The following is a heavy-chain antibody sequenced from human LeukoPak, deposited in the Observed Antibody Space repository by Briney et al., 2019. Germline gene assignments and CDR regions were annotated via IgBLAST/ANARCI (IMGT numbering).Heavy chain of an antibody. Sequence: EASVKVSCKASGYTFTGYYMHWVRQAPGQGLEWMGWINPNSGGTNYAQKFQGRVTMTRDTSISTAYMELSRLRSDDTAVYYCARVVETWGQDDYGGNEALDYWGQGTLVTVSS. V-gene: IGHV1-2*02. CDR3: ARVVETWGQDDYGGNEALDY. D-gene: IGHD4-23*01. CDR1: GYTFTGYY. CDR2: INPNSGGT. J-gene: IGHJ4*02.